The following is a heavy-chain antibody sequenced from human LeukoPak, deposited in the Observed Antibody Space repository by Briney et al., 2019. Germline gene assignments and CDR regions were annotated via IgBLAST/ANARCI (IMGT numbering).Heavy chain of an antibody. D-gene: IGHD3-10*01. V-gene: IGHV3-23*01. J-gene: IGHJ4*02. CDR2: ISAGGDGT. CDR1: TFSFSRYP. CDR3: AKARDRLWFDKTVDY. Sequence: PGGSLRLSCVASTFSFSRYPMGWVRQAPGKGLEWVSGISAGGDGTYYADPVKGRFTISRDNSKNTLYLQMNSLRAEDTAVYYCAKARDRLWFDKTVDYWGQGTLVTVSS.